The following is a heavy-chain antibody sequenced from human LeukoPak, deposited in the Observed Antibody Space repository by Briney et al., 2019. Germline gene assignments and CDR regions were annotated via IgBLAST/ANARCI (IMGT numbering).Heavy chain of an antibody. CDR3: ARDLGTGDLSFDY. J-gene: IGHJ4*02. D-gene: IGHD2-8*02. Sequence: ASVKVSCKASGYTFTGYFLHWVRQAPGHGLEWMGWINPNSGGTKYAQKFQGRVTLTRDTPITTAYMDLTRLKSDDTAVYFCARDLGTGDLSFDYWGQGTLLSVSS. CDR1: GYTFTGYF. V-gene: IGHV1-2*02. CDR2: INPNSGGT.